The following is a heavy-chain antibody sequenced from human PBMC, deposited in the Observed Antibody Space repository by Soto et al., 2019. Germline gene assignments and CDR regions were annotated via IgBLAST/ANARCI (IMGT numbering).Heavy chain of an antibody. CDR3: ARGTSYNWNYGYFDY. CDR1: GFTVSSNY. D-gene: IGHD1-7*01. J-gene: IGHJ4*02. V-gene: IGHV3-53*01. Sequence: GGSLRLSCAASGFTVSSNYMSWVRQAPGKGLEWVSVIYSGGSTYYADSVKGRFTISRDNSKNTLYHQMNSLRAEDTAVYYCARGTSYNWNYGYFDYWGQGTLVTVSS. CDR2: IYSGGST.